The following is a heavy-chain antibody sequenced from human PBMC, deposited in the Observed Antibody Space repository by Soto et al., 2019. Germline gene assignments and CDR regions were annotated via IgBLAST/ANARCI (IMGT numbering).Heavy chain of an antibody. CDR1: GGSISSGGYS. V-gene: IGHV4-30-2*03. D-gene: IGHD3-3*01. CDR3: ARQDDFWSGSNWFDP. Sequence: SETLSLTCAVSGGSISSGGYSWSWIRQPPGKGLEWIGNVYYNGFTYYNPSLKSRVTMFVDTSKNHFSLKMTSVTAADTAVYYCARQDDFWSGSNWFDPWGQGTLVTVSS. CDR2: VYYNGFT. J-gene: IGHJ5*02.